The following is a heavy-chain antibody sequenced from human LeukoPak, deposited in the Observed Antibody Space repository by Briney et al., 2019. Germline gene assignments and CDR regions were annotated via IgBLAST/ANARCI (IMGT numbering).Heavy chain of an antibody. J-gene: IGHJ4*02. D-gene: IGHD3-10*01. CDR2: IYYSGST. V-gene: IGHV4-59*01. CDR1: GGSISSYY. Sequence: KPSETLSLTCTVSGGSISSYYGSCIRQPPGKGLEWIGYIYYSGSTNYNPSLKSRVTISVDTSKNQFSLKLSSVTAADTAVYYCAREAGYYFDYWGQGTLVTVSS. CDR3: AREAGYYFDY.